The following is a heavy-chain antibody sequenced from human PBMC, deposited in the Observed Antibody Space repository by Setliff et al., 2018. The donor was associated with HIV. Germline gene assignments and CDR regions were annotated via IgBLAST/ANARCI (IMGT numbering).Heavy chain of an antibody. V-gene: IGHV3-23*01. CDR3: AKDSGNSGWYLDY. CDR1: GFTFSSYA. J-gene: IGHJ4*02. CDR2: ISATGDTP. D-gene: IGHD6-19*01. Sequence: PVGSLRLSCAASGFTFSSYAIAWVRQAPGKGLEWVSTISATGDTPFYANSVKGRLTISRDNSKNTLYLQMNSLRAEDTAVYYCAKDSGNSGWYLDYWGQGILVTVSS.